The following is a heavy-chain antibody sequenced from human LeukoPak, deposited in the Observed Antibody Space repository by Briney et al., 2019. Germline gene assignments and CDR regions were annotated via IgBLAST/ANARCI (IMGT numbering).Heavy chain of an antibody. J-gene: IGHJ4*02. CDR2: IYWDDDK. D-gene: IGHD5-24*01. CDR3: AHSSESVGDGYNWPFDY. CDR1: GFSLSTSGVG. Sequence: SGPTLVKPTQTLTLTCTFSGFSLSTSGVGVGWIRQPPGKALEWLALIYWDDDKRYSPSLKSRLTFTKDTSKNQVVLTMTNMDPVDTATYYCAHSSESVGDGYNWPFDYWGQGTLVTVSS. V-gene: IGHV2-5*02.